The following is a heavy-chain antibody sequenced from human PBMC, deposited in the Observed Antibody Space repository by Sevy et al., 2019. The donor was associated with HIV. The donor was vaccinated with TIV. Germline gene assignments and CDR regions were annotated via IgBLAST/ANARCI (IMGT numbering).Heavy chain of an antibody. D-gene: IGHD3-22*01. Sequence: GGSLRLSCAASGFTFSSYGMHWVRQAPGKGLEWVAVIWYDGSNKYYADSVKGRFTISRDNSKNTLYLQMNSLRAGDTAVYYCARDRTYDSSGYPDAFDIWGQGTMVTVSS. J-gene: IGHJ3*02. CDR2: IWYDGSNK. CDR1: GFTFSSYG. CDR3: ARDRTYDSSGYPDAFDI. V-gene: IGHV3-33*01.